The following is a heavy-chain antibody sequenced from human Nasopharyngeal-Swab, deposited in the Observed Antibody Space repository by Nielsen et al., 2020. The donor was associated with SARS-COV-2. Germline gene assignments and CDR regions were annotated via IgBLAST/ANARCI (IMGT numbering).Heavy chain of an antibody. V-gene: IGHV3-48*03. CDR1: GFTFSNYE. Sequence: GESLKISCVVSGFTFSNYEMNWVRQAPGKGLEWVSYISSSGRTLHYADSVKGRFTTSRDNSKNTLYLQMNSLRAEDTAVYYCAKIRITMIVVVPNDYWGQGTLVTVSS. CDR2: ISSSGRTL. J-gene: IGHJ4*02. CDR3: AKIRITMIVVVPNDY. D-gene: IGHD3-22*01.